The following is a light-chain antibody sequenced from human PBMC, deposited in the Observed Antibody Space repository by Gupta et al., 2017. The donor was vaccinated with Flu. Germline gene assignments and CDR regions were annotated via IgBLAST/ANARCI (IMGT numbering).Light chain of an antibody. V-gene: IGKV1D-16*01. Sequence: IQMTHSPSSLSASVGDRFSITCRASQDIRTWLAWYQQKPEKAPKSLIYAASNLQSGVPSRFSGGGSGTEFTLTISSLQPEDFATYDCQQDNGYPLTFGRGTKVEIK. CDR2: AAS. CDR1: QDIRTW. CDR3: QQDNGYPLT. J-gene: IGKJ4*01.